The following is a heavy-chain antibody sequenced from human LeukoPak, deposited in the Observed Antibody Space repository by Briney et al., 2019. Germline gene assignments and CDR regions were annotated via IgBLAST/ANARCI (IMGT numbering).Heavy chain of an antibody. CDR2: INPNSGGT. CDR1: GYTFTGYY. Sequence: ASVKVSCKASGYTFTGYYMRWVRQAPGQGLEWMGWINPNSGGTNYAQKFQGRVTMTRDTSISTAYMELSRLRSDDTAVYYCAREIRYCSSTSCSDAFDIWGQGTMVTVSS. CDR3: AREIRYCSSTSCSDAFDI. V-gene: IGHV1-2*02. J-gene: IGHJ3*02. D-gene: IGHD2-2*01.